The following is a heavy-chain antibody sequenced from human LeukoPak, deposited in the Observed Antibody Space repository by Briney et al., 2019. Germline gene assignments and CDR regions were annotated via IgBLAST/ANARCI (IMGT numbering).Heavy chain of an antibody. CDR3: ARIRRDGYKHYYYGMDV. CDR2: IVVGSGNT. CDR1: GFTFTSSA. D-gene: IGHD5-24*01. J-gene: IGHJ6*02. V-gene: IGHV1-58*01. Sequence: ASVKVSCKASGFTFTSSAVQWVRQARGQRLEWIGWIVVGSGNTNYAQKFQEGVTITRDMSTGTAYMELSSLRSEDTAVYYCARIRRDGYKHYYYGMDVWGQGTTVTVSS.